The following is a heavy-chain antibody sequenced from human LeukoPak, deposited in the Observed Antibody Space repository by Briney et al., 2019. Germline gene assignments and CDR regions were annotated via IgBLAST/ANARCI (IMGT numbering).Heavy chain of an antibody. J-gene: IGHJ3*02. CDR2: ITSSSSYI. CDR3: ARDCLYSGEWALLFDI. Sequence: GGSLRLSCAASGFTFSSCSMNWVRQAPGKGLEGVSSITSSSSYIYYADSVKGRFTISRDNAKDSLYLQMNSLRAEDTAVYYCARDCLYSGEWALLFDIGGQGTMVTVSS. V-gene: IGHV3-21*01. D-gene: IGHD1-26*01. CDR1: GFTFSSCS.